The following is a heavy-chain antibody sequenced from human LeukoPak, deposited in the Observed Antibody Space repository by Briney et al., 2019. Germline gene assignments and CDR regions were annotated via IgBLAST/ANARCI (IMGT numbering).Heavy chain of an antibody. J-gene: IGHJ3*02. CDR2: IYHSGST. V-gene: IGHV4-30-2*01. CDR1: GGSISSGGYS. Sequence: SETLSLTCAVSGGSISSGGYSWSWIRQPPGKGLEWIGYIYHSGSTYYNPSLKRRVTISVDRSKNQFSLKLSSVTAADTAVYYCARRSLVLDAFDIWGQGTMVTVSS. CDR3: ARRSLVLDAFDI. D-gene: IGHD6-13*01.